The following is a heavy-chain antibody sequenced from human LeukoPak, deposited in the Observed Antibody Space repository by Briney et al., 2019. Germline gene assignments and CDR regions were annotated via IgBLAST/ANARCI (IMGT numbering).Heavy chain of an antibody. J-gene: IGHJ4*02. CDR3: AKDRAFGQFLWGNDY. CDR2: IRNDGSDK. Sequence: GGSLRPSCAASGFIFSTYGMHWVRQAPGKGLEWVAFIRNDGSDKYYAVSVKGRFTISRDNSKNTLYLQMNSLRAEDTALYYCAKDRAFGQFLWGNDYWGQGTLDTVSS. CDR1: GFIFSTYG. D-gene: IGHD3-10*01. V-gene: IGHV3-30*02.